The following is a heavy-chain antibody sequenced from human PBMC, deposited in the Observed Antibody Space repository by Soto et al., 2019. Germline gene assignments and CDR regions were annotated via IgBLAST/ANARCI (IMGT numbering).Heavy chain of an antibody. Sequence: PSETLSLTCTVSGGSISSYYWSWIRQPPGKGLEWIGYIYYSGSTNYNPSLKSRVTISVDTSKNQISLKLSSVTAADTAVYYCARSRDDNLTGYYTEYYQHWGQGNLVTVSS. V-gene: IGHV4-59*01. CDR3: ARSRDDNLTGYYTEYYQH. CDR1: GGSISSYY. J-gene: IGHJ1*01. D-gene: IGHD3-9*01. CDR2: IYYSGST.